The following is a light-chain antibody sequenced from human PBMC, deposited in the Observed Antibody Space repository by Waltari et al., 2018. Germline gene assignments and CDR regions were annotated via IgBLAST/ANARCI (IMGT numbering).Light chain of an antibody. V-gene: IGKV1-39*01. CDR2: KAS. CDR3: QHNYGTPYI. J-gene: IGKJ2*01. CDR1: ENVNNY. Sequence: DIQMTQSPSSLSASVGDRVTITCRASENVNNYLNWYQQKPGKAPKLLIYKASTLESGVPSRFSGSGSGTDYTFTISSLQSEDVATYYCQHNYGTPYIFGQGTKVEIK.